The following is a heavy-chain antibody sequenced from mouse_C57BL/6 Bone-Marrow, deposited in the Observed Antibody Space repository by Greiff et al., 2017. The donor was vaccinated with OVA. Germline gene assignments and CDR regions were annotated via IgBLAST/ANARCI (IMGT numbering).Heavy chain of an antibody. Sequence: VQLQQSGAELARPGASVKLSCKASGYTFTSYGISWVKQRTGQGLEWIGEIYPRSGNTYYNEKFKGKATLTADKSSSTAYMELRSMTSEDSAVYFCARYFPFSNPTYYFDYWGTSTTLTVSS. J-gene: IGHJ2*01. V-gene: IGHV1-81*01. CDR3: ARYFPFSNPTYYFDY. CDR2: IYPRSGNT. D-gene: IGHD2-5*01. CDR1: GYTFTSYG.